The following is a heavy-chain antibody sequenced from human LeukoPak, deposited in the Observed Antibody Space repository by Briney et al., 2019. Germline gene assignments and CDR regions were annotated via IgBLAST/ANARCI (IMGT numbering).Heavy chain of an antibody. CDR1: GYTFTSYG. CDR2: INPSGGST. D-gene: IGHD2-2*01. V-gene: IGHV1-46*01. CDR3: ARDVGDIVVVPAATIGWFDP. J-gene: IGHJ5*02. Sequence: GASVKVSCKASGYTFTSYGISWVRQAPGQGLEWMGIINPSGGSTSYAQKFQGRVTMTRDTSTSTVYMELSSLRSEDTAVYYCARDVGDIVVVPAATIGWFDPWGQGTLVTVSS.